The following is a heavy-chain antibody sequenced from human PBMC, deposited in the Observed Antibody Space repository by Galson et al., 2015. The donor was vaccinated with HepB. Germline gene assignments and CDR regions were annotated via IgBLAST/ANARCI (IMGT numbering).Heavy chain of an antibody. V-gene: IGHV3-11*05. J-gene: IGHJ4*02. CDR3: ARDRDKYYDTSAVAH. D-gene: IGHD3-22*01. CDR1: GFTLSDYY. Sequence: SLRLSCAASGFTLSDYYMSWIRQAPGKGLEWVSWISSSSNYIYYGDSVKGRFIISRDNAKNLLSLELNSLRPDDTAVYYCARDRDKYYDTSAVAHWGQGTLVTVSS. CDR2: ISSSSNYI.